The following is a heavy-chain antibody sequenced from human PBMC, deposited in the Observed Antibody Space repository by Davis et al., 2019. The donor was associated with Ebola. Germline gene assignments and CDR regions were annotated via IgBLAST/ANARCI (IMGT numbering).Heavy chain of an antibody. V-gene: IGHV3-73*01. D-gene: IGHD1-26*01. J-gene: IGHJ4*02. CDR2: IRSKANSYAT. CDR1: GFTFSGSA. Sequence: PGGSLRLSCAASGFTFSGSAMHWVRQASGKGLEWVGRIRSKANSYATAYAASVKGRFTISRDDSKNTAYLQMNSLTTEDTAVYYCTGTIVGATRVDYWGQGTLVTVSS. CDR3: TGTIVGATRVDY.